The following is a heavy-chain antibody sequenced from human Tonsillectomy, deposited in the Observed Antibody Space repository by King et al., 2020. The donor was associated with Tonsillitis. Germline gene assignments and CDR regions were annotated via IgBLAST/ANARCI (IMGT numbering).Heavy chain of an antibody. D-gene: IGHD5-12*01. J-gene: IGHJ5*02. CDR2: INPNNGGT. Sequence: QLVQSGAEVKKPGASVKVSCKASGYTFKGYYMHWVRQAPGQGLEWMGWINPNNGGTNYAQKFQGRVTVTRDTSISTAYMELSRLRSDDTAVYYCARGEVAMETWGQGTPVTVSS. CDR3: ARGEVAMET. V-gene: IGHV1-2*02. CDR1: GYTFKGYY.